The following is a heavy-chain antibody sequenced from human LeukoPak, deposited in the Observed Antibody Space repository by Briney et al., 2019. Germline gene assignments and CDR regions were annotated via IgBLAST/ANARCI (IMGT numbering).Heavy chain of an antibody. Sequence: SETLSLTCTVSGGSVNSGSYYWSWIRQPPGKGLEWIGYIYYSGSTNYNPSLKSRVTISVDTSKNQFSLKLSSVTAADTAVYYCARDRKNYDTNDAFDIWGQGTMVTVSS. D-gene: IGHD3-22*01. V-gene: IGHV4-61*01. J-gene: IGHJ3*02. CDR2: IYYSGST. CDR3: ARDRKNYDTNDAFDI. CDR1: GGSVNSGSYY.